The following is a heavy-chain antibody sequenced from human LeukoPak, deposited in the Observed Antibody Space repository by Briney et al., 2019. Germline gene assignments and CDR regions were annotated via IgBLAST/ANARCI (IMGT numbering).Heavy chain of an antibody. CDR3: ARHTDFMYYYDSSGYYDP. J-gene: IGHJ5*02. Sequence: PSETLSLTCTVSGGSISSSSYYWGWIRQPPGKGLEWIGSIYYSGITYYNPSLKSRVTISVDTSNNQFSLKLSSVTAADTAVYYCARHTDFMYYYDSSGYYDPWGQGTLVTVSS. V-gene: IGHV4-39*01. D-gene: IGHD3-22*01. CDR1: GGSISSSSYY. CDR2: IYYSGIT.